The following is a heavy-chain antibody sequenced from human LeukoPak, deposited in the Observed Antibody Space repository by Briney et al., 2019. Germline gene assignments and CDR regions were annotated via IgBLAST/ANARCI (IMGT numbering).Heavy chain of an antibody. Sequence: PGGSLRLSCAASGFTFSDYWMSWVRQAPGKGLEWVANIKQDAGEIRYVDSVRGRFTISRDNAKNSLYLQMNSLRAEDTAVYYCARIVHSGTYYSDYWGQGTLVTVSS. D-gene: IGHD1-26*01. CDR1: GFTFSDYW. J-gene: IGHJ4*02. CDR3: ARIVHSGTYYSDY. V-gene: IGHV3-7*01. CDR2: IKQDAGEI.